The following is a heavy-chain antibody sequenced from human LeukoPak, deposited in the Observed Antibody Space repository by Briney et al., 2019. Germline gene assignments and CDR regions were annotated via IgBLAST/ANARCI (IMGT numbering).Heavy chain of an antibody. CDR1: GGSISSYY. Sequence: SETLSLTCTVSGGSISSYYWSWIRQPPGKGLEWIGYIYYSGSTNYNPSLKSRVTISVDTSKNQFSLKLSSVTAADTAVYYCARHYCSTTSCYVSHWGQGALVTVSS. CDR2: IYYSGST. J-gene: IGHJ4*02. V-gene: IGHV4-59*01. CDR3: ARHYCSTTSCYVSH. D-gene: IGHD2-2*01.